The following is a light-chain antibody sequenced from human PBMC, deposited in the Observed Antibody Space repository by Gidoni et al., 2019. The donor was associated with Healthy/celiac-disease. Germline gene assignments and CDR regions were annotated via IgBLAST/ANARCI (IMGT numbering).Light chain of an antibody. Sequence: QSALTQPASVSGSPGQSSTISSTGTSSDVGGYNYVSWYQQHPGKAPKLMIYDVSNRPSGVSNRFSGSKSGNTASLTISGLQAEDEADYYCSSYTSSSTPWVFGGGTKLTVL. V-gene: IGLV2-14*01. J-gene: IGLJ3*02. CDR1: SSDVGGYNY. CDR2: DVS. CDR3: SSYTSSSTPWV.